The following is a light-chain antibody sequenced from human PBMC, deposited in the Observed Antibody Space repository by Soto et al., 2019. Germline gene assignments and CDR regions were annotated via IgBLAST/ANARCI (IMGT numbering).Light chain of an antibody. J-gene: IGLJ7*01. Sequence: QLVLTQPPSVSGAPGRRVTISCTGSSSNIGAGYDVHWYQQLPGTVPKLLIYENNNRPSGVPDRFSGSRSGASASLAITGLQPEDEADYYCQSYDNSLSASVFGGGTQLTVL. CDR2: ENN. CDR3: QSYDNSLSASV. CDR1: SSNIGAGYD. V-gene: IGLV1-40*01.